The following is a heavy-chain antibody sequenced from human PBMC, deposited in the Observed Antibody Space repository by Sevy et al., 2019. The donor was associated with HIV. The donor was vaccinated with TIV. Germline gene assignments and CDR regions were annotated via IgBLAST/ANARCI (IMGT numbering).Heavy chain of an antibody. Sequence: GGSLRLSCAASGFIFSNAWMSWVRQAPGKRLEWVGRIKSKSDGGPSDYAAPVKGRFTISRDDSRNTLYLQMNSLKTEDTAVYYCTSMTTVEGVFDFWGQGTLVTVSS. CDR1: GFIFSNAW. CDR2: IKSKSDGGPS. D-gene: IGHD4-17*01. J-gene: IGHJ4*02. V-gene: IGHV3-15*01. CDR3: TSMTTVEGVFDF.